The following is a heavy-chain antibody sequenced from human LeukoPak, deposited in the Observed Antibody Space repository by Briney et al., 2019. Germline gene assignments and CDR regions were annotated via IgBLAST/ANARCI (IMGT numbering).Heavy chain of an antibody. CDR3: ARDLFSYCSGGSCYSRRFDY. CDR2: INPNSGGT. CDR1: GYTFTGYY. V-gene: IGHV1-2*02. D-gene: IGHD2-15*01. J-gene: IGHJ4*02. Sequence: ASVKVSCKASGYTFTGYYMHWVRQAPGQGLEWMGWINPNSGGTNYAQKFQGGVTMTRDTSISTAYMELSRLRSDDTAVYYCARDLFSYCSGGSCYSRRFDYWGQGTLVTVSS.